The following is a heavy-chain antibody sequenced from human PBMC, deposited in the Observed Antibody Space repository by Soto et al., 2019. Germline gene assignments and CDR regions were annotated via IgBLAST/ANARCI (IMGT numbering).Heavy chain of an antibody. CDR2: ISYDGSNK. D-gene: IGHD6-19*01. V-gene: IGHV3-30-3*01. CDR3: ARSNQWHYFDY. Sequence: QVQLVESGGGVVQPGRSLRLSCAASGFTFSSYAMHWVRQAPGKGLEWVAVISYDGSNKYYADSVKGRFTISRDNSKNTLYLQMNCLRAEDTAVYYCARSNQWHYFDYLGQGTLVTVSS. CDR1: GFTFSSYA. J-gene: IGHJ4*02.